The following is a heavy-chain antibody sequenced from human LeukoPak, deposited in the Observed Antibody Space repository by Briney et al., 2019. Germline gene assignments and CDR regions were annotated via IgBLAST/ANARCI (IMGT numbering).Heavy chain of an antibody. D-gene: IGHD3-10*01. CDR2: INPNSGGT. Sequence: ASVKVSCKASGYTFTGYYMHWVRQAPGQGLEWMGWINPNSGGTNYAQKFQGRVTMTRDMSTSAVYMELSSLRSEDTAVYYCARDREVRGVMDYYYYMDVWGKGTTVTVSS. V-gene: IGHV1-2*02. CDR3: ARDREVRGVMDYYYYMDV. CDR1: GYTFTGYY. J-gene: IGHJ6*03.